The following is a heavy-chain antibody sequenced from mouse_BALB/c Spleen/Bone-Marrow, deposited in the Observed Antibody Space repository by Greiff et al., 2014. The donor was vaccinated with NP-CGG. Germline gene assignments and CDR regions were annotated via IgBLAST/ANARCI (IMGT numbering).Heavy chain of an antibody. J-gene: IGHJ3*01. V-gene: IGHV14-3*02. CDR1: GFNIKDTY. CDR2: IDPANGNT. CDR3: ARRDLFAY. D-gene: IGHD3-3*01. Sequence: EVQLQQSGAELVKPGASVKLSCTASGFNIKDTYMHWVKQRPEQGLEWIGRIDPANGNTKYDPKFQGKATITADTSSNTAYLQLSSVTSEDTAVYYCARRDLFAYWGQGTLVTVSA.